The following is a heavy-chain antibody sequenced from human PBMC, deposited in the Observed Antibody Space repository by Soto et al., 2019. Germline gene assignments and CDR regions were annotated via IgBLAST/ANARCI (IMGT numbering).Heavy chain of an antibody. CDR1: GGTFSTYA. J-gene: IGHJ3*02. Sequence: QVQLVQSGAEVKKPGSSVKVSCKASGGTFSTYAISWVRQAPGQGLEWMGGIMPIFGTAKYAQKFQGRVTITADESTSKAYMELSSRRYEDTAVYYCAREIFGVIISGGRDAFDIWGQGTMVTVSS. CDR2: IMPIFGTA. D-gene: IGHD3-3*01. CDR3: AREIFGVIISGGRDAFDI. V-gene: IGHV1-69*01.